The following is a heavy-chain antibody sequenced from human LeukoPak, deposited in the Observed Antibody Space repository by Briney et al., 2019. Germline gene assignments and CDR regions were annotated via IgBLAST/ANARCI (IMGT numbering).Heavy chain of an antibody. Sequence: PGGSLRLSCAASGFIFSSYAMTWARQAPVKGLEWVSAISGDGTRTYYADSVKGRFTISRDNSKNTLYLQMNSLRAEDTAVYYCAKLPGRAADYWGQGTLVTVSS. V-gene: IGHV3-23*01. CDR1: GFIFSSYA. CDR2: ISGDGTRT. CDR3: AKLPGRAADY. J-gene: IGHJ4*02.